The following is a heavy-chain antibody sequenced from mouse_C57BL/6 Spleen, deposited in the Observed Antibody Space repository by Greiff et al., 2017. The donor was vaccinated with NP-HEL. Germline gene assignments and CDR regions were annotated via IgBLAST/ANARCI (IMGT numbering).Heavy chain of an antibody. CDR3: ARSRYGNYSYYFDY. Sequence: QVQLKQSGPELVKPGASVKISCKASGYSFTSYYIHWVKQRPGQGLEWIGWIYPGSGNTKYNEKFKGKATLAADTSSSTAYMQLSSLTSEDSAVYYCARSRYGNYSYYFDYWGQGTTLTVSS. V-gene: IGHV1-66*01. D-gene: IGHD2-1*01. CDR1: GYSFTSYY. CDR2: IYPGSGNT. J-gene: IGHJ2*01.